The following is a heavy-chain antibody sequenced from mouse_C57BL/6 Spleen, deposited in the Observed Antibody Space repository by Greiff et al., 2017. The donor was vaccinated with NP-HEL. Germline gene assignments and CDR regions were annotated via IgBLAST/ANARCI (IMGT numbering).Heavy chain of an antibody. V-gene: IGHV1-15*01. CDR3: TSYGYDGGY. CDR1: GYTFTDYE. J-gene: IGHJ2*01. D-gene: IGHD2-2*01. CDR2: IDPETGGT. Sequence: VQLQQSGAELVRPGASVTLSCKASGYTFTDYEMHWVKQTPVHGLEWIGAIDPETGGTAYNQKFKGKAILTADKSSSTAYMELRSLTSEDSAVYYCTSYGYDGGYWGQGTTLTVSS.